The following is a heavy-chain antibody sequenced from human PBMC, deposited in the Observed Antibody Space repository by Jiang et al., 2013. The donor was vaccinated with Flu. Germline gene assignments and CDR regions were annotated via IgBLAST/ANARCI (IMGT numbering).Heavy chain of an antibody. CDR3: ARQGGLKLLGYCSGGSCYSFDY. J-gene: IGHJ4*02. Sequence: KSRVTISVDTSKNQFSLKLSSVTAADTAVYYCARQGGLKLLGYCSGGSCYSFDYWGQGTLVTVSS. V-gene: IGHV4-59*08. D-gene: IGHD2-15*01.